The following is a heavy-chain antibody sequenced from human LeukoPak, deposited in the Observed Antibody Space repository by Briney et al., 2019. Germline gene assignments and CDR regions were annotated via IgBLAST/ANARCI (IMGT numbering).Heavy chain of an antibody. D-gene: IGHD2-2*01. Sequence: GGSLRLSCAASGFTFSSYAMSWVRQAPGKGLEWVSAISGSGGSTYYADSVKGRFTISRDNSKNTLYLQMNSLRAEDTAVYYCAKDRLPEVVPAVMHFQHWGQGTLVTVSS. V-gene: IGHV3-23*01. CDR2: ISGSGGST. J-gene: IGHJ1*01. CDR3: AKDRLPEVVPAVMHFQH. CDR1: GFTFSSYA.